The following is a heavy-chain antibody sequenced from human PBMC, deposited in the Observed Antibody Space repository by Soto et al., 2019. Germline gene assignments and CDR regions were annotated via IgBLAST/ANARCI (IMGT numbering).Heavy chain of an antibody. CDR2: ISYDGSNK. D-gene: IGHD3-22*01. J-gene: IGHJ6*02. Sequence: GGSLRLSCAASGFTFSSYAMHWFRQAPGKGLEWVALISYDGSNKYYADSVKGRFTISRDNSKNTLYLQMNSLRAEDTAVYYCARDRLYDSNTYHYNYGMDVWGQGTTVTVSS. V-gene: IGHV3-30-3*01. CDR3: ARDRLYDSNTYHYNYGMDV. CDR1: GFTFSSYA.